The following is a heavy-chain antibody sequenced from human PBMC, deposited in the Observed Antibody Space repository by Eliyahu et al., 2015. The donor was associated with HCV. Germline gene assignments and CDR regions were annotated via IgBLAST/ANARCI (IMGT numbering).Heavy chain of an antibody. Sequence: QVQLVQSGAEVKKPGASXKVSXXASGYTFTSXGIXWVXQAPGQGLEWRGWISAYNGNTNXAQKLQGRVTMTTDTSTSTAYMELRSLRSDDTAVYYCARADRAMVRGVNYGMDVWGQGTTVTVSS. CDR1: GYTFTSXG. CDR3: ARADRAMVRGVNYGMDV. D-gene: IGHD3-10*01. V-gene: IGHV1-18*01. CDR2: ISAYNGNT. J-gene: IGHJ6*02.